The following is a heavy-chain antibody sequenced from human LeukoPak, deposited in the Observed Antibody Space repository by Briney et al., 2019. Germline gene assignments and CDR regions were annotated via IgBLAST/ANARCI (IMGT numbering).Heavy chain of an antibody. J-gene: IGHJ4*02. V-gene: IGHV4-4*02. CDR3: ARVTGYMIEDYFDY. CDR1: GGSISSSNW. Sequence: SGTLSLTCAVPGGSISSSNWWSWVRQPPGKGLEWIGEIYHSGSTNYNPSLKSRVTISVDKSKTQFSLKLSSVTAADTAVYYCARVTGYMIEDYFDYWGQGTLVTVSS. D-gene: IGHD3-22*01. CDR2: IYHSGST.